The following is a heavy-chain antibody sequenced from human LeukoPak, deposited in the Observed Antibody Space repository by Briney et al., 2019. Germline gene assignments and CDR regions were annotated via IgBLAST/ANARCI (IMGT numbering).Heavy chain of an antibody. D-gene: IGHD3-3*02. Sequence: GGSLRLSCAASGFTFSRYGISWVRQAPGKGLEWVSAISGGGVTTYYADSVKGRFTISRDNSKNTLYLQMNSLRAEDTAVYYCAKIRPPAYDIWGQGTMVTVSS. CDR2: ISGGGVTT. CDR1: GFTFSRYG. CDR3: AKIRPPAYDI. J-gene: IGHJ3*02. V-gene: IGHV3-23*01.